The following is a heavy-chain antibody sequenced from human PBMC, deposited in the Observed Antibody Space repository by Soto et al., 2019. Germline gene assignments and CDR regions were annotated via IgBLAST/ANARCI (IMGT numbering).Heavy chain of an antibody. J-gene: IGHJ4*02. CDR2: VSHDGRNT. D-gene: IGHD6-19*01. CDR1: GFTFSDYA. Sequence: VQLVESGGGVVQPGRSLRLSCAASGFTFSDYAMHWVRQAPGKGLEWVAVVSHDGRNTHYADSVKGRFTISRDSSKNTVSLEMNSRSAEDTAVYYCAKGGRQWLVTSDFNYWGQGALVTVSS. V-gene: IGHV3-30*18. CDR3: AKGGRQWLVTSDFNY.